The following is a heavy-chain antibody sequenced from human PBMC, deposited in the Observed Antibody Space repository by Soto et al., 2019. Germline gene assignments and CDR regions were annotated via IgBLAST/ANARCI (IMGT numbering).Heavy chain of an antibody. CDR3: ARGGVTTLAHKRFDY. J-gene: IGHJ4*02. D-gene: IGHD4-4*01. Sequence: NPSETLSLTCAVYGGSFSGYYWSWIRQPPGKGLEWIGEINHSGSTNYNPSLKSRVTISVDTSKNQFSLKLSSVTAADTAVYYCARGGVTTLAHKRFDYWGQGTLVTVSS. V-gene: IGHV4-34*01. CDR2: INHSGST. CDR1: GGSFSGYY.